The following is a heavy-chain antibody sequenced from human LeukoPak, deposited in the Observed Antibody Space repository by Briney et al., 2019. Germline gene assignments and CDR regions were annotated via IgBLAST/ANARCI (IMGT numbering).Heavy chain of an antibody. CDR1: GGSISSYY. CDR3: AKVRDTRDWYKDAFDV. Sequence: SETLSLTCTVSGGSISSYYWSWIRQPAGKGLEWIGRIYTSGSTNYNPSLKSRVTMSVDTSKNQFSLKLSSVTAADTAMYYCAKVRDTRDWYKDAFDVWGQGTRVTVSS. D-gene: IGHD6-19*01. V-gene: IGHV4-4*07. J-gene: IGHJ3*01. CDR2: IYTSGST.